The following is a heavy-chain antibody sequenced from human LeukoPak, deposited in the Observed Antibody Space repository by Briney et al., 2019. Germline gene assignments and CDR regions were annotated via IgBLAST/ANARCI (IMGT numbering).Heavy chain of an antibody. D-gene: IGHD2-2*01. CDR1: GFTFSSYE. CDR2: ISSSGSTI. J-gene: IGHJ6*02. Sequence: PGGSLRLSCAASGFTFSSYEMNWVRQAPGKGLEWVSYISSSGSTIYYADSVKGRLTISRDNAKNSLYLQMNSLRAEDTAVYYCARLAVVVVPARTYGMDVWGQGTTVTVSS. CDR3: ARLAVVVVPARTYGMDV. V-gene: IGHV3-48*03.